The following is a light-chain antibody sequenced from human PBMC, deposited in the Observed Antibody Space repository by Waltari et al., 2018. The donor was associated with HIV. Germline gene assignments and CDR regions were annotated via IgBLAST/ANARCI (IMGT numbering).Light chain of an antibody. CDR1: SSDIGNNY. Sequence: QSVLTQPRSVSAAPGQTVTISCSGSSSDIGNNYVSWYQQVPGTAPKLLIYDNHERPSGIPDRFSGSKSGTSATLGITGLQTGDEADYYCGTWDSGLSVVVFGGGTKLTVL. CDR2: DNH. V-gene: IGLV1-51*01. CDR3: GTWDSGLSVVV. J-gene: IGLJ2*01.